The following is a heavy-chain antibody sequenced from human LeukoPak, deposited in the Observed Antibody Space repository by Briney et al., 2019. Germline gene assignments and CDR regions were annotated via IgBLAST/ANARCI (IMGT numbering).Heavy chain of an antibody. CDR2: MYYSGST. V-gene: IGHV4-59*12. J-gene: IGHJ4*02. Sequence: PSETLSLTCTVSGGSIRSYYWSWMRQPPGKGLEWIGYMYYSGSTDYNPSLKSRVTISVDTSKSQFSLKLSSVTAADTAVYYCARDINNAINDYWGQGTLVTVSS. CDR3: ARDINNAINDY. CDR1: GGSIRSYY. D-gene: IGHD1/OR15-1a*01.